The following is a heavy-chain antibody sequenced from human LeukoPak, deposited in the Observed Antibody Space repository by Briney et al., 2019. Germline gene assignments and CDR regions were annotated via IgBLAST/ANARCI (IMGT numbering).Heavy chain of an antibody. CDR1: GFTVSTNY. V-gene: IGHV3-53*01. Sequence: GGSLRLSCAASGFTVSTNYMSWVRQAPGKGLDWVSVVHSGGSTYYADSVKGRFTISRDNSKNTLYLQMSSLRAEDTAVYYCARDGSYARSFDYWGPGTLVTVSS. CDR3: ARDGSYARSFDY. CDR2: VHSGGST. D-gene: IGHD2-2*01. J-gene: IGHJ4*02.